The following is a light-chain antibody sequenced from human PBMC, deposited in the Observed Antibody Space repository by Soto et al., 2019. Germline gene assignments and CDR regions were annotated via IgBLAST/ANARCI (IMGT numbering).Light chain of an antibody. Sequence: QSFLTQPPSVSGAPGQRVTISCTGSSSNIGPTYDVHWYQQLPGTAPKLLIYANTNRPSGVPDRFSGSKSGTSASLAITGLQAEDEADYFCQSYDSSLSGYVFGTGTKVTVL. V-gene: IGLV1-40*01. CDR1: SSNIGPTYD. J-gene: IGLJ1*01. CDR3: QSYDSSLSGYV. CDR2: ANT.